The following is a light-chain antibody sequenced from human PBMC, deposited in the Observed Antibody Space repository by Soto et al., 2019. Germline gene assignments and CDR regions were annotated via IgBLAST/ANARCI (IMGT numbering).Light chain of an antibody. Sequence: QAVLTQSSSASASLGSSVKLTCTLNSGHSNHIIAWHQQQPGKAPRFLMHLEGSGIYNKGSGVPDRFSGSSSGTDRYLTISNLHFEDEAVYYCETWDSNTRVFGGGTKLTVL. J-gene: IGLJ3*02. CDR2: LEGSGIY. CDR1: SGHSNHI. V-gene: IGLV4-60*02. CDR3: ETWDSNTRV.